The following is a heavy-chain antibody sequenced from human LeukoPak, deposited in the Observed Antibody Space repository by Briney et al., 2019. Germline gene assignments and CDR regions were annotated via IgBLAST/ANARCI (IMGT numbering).Heavy chain of an antibody. CDR2: ISYDGSNK. D-gene: IGHD5-18*01. Sequence: GRSLRLSCAASGFTFSSYAMHWVRQAPGKGLEWVAVISYDGSNKYYADSVKGRFTISRDNSKNTLYLQMNSLRAEDTAVYYCAKEDGAGRYSYGYGFDYWGQGTLVTVSS. V-gene: IGHV3-30*01. CDR3: AKEDGAGRYSYGYGFDY. J-gene: IGHJ4*02. CDR1: GFTFSSYA.